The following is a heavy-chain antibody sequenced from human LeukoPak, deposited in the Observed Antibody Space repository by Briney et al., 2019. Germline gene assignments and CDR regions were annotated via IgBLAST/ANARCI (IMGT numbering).Heavy chain of an antibody. D-gene: IGHD3-22*01. CDR1: GFTFNNYA. CDR3: AKDGAYDSSGYSRFDY. V-gene: IGHV3-23*01. Sequence: PGGSLRLSCSASGFTFNNYAMSWVCHAPGKGLECVSGISGSGGSRNYADSVKGRFTISRDNSKNTLYLQMNSLRAEDTAVYYCAKDGAYDSSGYSRFDYWGQGTLVTVSS. J-gene: IGHJ4*02. CDR2: ISGSGGSR.